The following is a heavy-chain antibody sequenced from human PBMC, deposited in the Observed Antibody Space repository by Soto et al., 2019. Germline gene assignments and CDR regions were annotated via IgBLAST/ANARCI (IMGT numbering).Heavy chain of an antibody. V-gene: IGHV3-48*02. CDR1: GFTFSSYS. CDR2: ISSSSSTI. CDR3: ARDLIYCSGGSCYSGDNWFDP. Sequence: GGSLRLSCAASGFTFSSYSMNWVRQAPGKGLEWVSYISSSSSTIYYADSVKGRFTISIDNAKHSLYLQMNSLRDEDTAVYYCARDLIYCSGGSCYSGDNWFDPWGQGTLVTVSS. D-gene: IGHD2-15*01. J-gene: IGHJ5*02.